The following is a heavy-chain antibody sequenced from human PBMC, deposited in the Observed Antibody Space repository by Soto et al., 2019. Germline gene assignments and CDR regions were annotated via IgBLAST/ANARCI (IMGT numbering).Heavy chain of an antibody. D-gene: IGHD3-3*01. Sequence: QITLKESGPTLVKPTQTLTLTCTFSGFSLSTSGVGVGWIRQPPGKALEWLALIYWDDDSGYSPSLKSRLTITKDTSKNQGVLTMTNMDPVYTATYYCAHLTKYYDFWSGYYAAPNWFDPWGQGTLVTDSS. CDR2: IYWDDDS. V-gene: IGHV2-5*02. CDR3: AHLTKYYDFWSGYYAAPNWFDP. J-gene: IGHJ5*02. CDR1: GFSLSTSGVG.